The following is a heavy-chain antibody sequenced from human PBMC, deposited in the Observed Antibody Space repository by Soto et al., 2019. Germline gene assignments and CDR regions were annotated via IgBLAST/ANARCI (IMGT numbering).Heavy chain of an antibody. Sequence: QVQLQESGPGLVKPSETLSLTCTVSGGSISSYYWSCIRQPPGKGLEWIGYIYYSGSTNYNPSLRSRVTISVDTSKNQCSLKLSAVTAADTAVYYCARVSDGDYVVAFDIWGQGTMVTVSS. V-gene: IGHV4-59*01. CDR2: IYYSGST. CDR3: ARVSDGDYVVAFDI. J-gene: IGHJ3*02. CDR1: GGSISSYY. D-gene: IGHD4-17*01.